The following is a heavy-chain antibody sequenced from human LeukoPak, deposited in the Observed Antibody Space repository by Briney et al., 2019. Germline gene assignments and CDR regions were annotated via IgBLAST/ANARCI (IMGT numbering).Heavy chain of an antibody. CDR1: GGSISSSSYY. CDR3: ARPAGREYCGGDCVRHWFDP. CDR2: IYYSEST. Sequence: RSSETLSLTCTVSGGSISSSSYYWGWIRQPPGKGLELIGSIYYSESTYYNPSLKSRVTISVDTSKNQFSLKLSSVTAADTAVYYCARPAGREYCGGDCVRHWFDPWGQGTLVTVSS. D-gene: IGHD2-21*02. V-gene: IGHV4-39*01. J-gene: IGHJ5*02.